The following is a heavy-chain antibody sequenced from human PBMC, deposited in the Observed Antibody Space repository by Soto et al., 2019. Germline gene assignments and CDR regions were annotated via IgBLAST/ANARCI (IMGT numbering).Heavy chain of an antibody. V-gene: IGHV1-18*04. CDR1: GYTFSSYG. CDR2: ISAYNGNT. J-gene: IGHJ6*02. D-gene: IGHD2-2*01. CDR3: ARGXVSCSSASCYFYYGMDV. Sequence: ASVKVSCKASGYTFSSYGISWVRRAPGQGLEWMGWISAYNGNTNYAQKLQGRVTMTTDTSTSTAYMELRSLASDDTAVYYCARGXVSCSSASCYFYYGMDVWGQGTTVTVSS.